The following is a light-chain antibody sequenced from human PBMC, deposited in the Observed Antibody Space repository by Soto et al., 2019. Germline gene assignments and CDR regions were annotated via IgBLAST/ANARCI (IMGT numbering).Light chain of an antibody. CDR1: SSNIGAGYD. CDR3: QSYDSSLSAWV. V-gene: IGLV1-40*01. J-gene: IGLJ3*02. CDR2: GNT. Sequence: QSVLTQPPSVSGAPGQRVTISCNESSSNIGAGYDVHWYQQLPGTAPKLLIYGNTNRPSGVPDRFSGSKSGTSASLAITGLQAEDEADYYCQSYDSSLSAWVFGGGTKVTVL.